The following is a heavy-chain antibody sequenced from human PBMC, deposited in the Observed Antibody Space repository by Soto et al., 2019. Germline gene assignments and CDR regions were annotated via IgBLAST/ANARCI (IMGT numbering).Heavy chain of an antibody. D-gene: IGHD4-17*01. CDR1: GGSISSYD. CDR2: IYYSGST. J-gene: IGHJ3*02. CDR3: ARRTTLDAFDI. V-gene: IGHV4-59*01. Sequence: SETLSLTCTVSGGSISSYDWSWIRQPPGKGLEWIGYIYYSGSTNYNPSLKSRVTISVDTTKNQFSLKLSSVTAADTAVYYCARRTTLDAFDIWGQGTMVTVSS.